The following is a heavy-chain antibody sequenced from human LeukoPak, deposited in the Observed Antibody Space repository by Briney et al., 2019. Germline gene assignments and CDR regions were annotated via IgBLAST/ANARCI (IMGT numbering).Heavy chain of an antibody. CDR3: VRLRWELLAPYFDH. D-gene: IGHD2-15*01. V-gene: IGHV4-59*01. CDR2: IYYTGST. CDR1: GGSISTYY. J-gene: IGHJ4*02. Sequence: SETLSLTCTVSGGSISTYYWSWIRQSPGKGLEWIGYIYYTGSTSYNPSLKSRVAISVDTSKNQFSLKLSSVTAADTAMYYCVRLRWELLAPYFDHWGQGAFVIVSS.